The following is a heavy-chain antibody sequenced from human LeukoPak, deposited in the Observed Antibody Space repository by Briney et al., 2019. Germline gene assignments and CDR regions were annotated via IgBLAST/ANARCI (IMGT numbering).Heavy chain of an antibody. Sequence: GGSLRLSCAASGFTFSSYNMNWVRQAPGKGLEWVSYISSGGKSIYYAESVQGRFTISRDNAQNSLYLQMNSLRDEDTAVYYCARDLRGGQSAWGQGTLVTVSS. V-gene: IGHV3-48*02. CDR3: ARDLRGGQSA. J-gene: IGHJ5*02. CDR1: GFTFSSYN. CDR2: ISSGGKSI. D-gene: IGHD3-10*01.